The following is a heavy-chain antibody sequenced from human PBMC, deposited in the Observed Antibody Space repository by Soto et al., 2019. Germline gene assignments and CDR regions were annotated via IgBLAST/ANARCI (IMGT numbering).Heavy chain of an antibody. V-gene: IGHV1-18*01. CDR2: ISAYNGNT. D-gene: IGHD4-17*01. J-gene: IGHJ4*02. CDR3: ARPFGDYETVWDGLDY. Sequence: QVQLVRSGAEVKKPGASVKVSCKASGYTFTSYGISWVRQAPGQGLEWVGWISAYNGNTNYAQKLQGRVTMTTDTSTSTAYMELRSLRSDDTAVYYCARPFGDYETVWDGLDYWGQGTLVTVSS. CDR1: GYTFTSYG.